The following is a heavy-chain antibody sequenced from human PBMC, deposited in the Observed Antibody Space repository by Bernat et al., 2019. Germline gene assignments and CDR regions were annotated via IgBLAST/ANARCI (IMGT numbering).Heavy chain of an antibody. Sequence: QVQLVESGGGVVQPGRSLRLSCAASGFTFSSYAMHWVRQAPGKGLEWVAVISYDGSNKYYADSVKGRFTISRDNSKNTLYLQMNSLRAEDTAVYYCARDGLWFRELIPPVTNRRIFDYWGQGTLVTVSS. D-gene: IGHD3-10*01. CDR2: ISYDGSNK. J-gene: IGHJ4*02. CDR1: GFTFSSYA. CDR3: ARDGLWFRELIPPVTNRRIFDY. V-gene: IGHV3-30*01.